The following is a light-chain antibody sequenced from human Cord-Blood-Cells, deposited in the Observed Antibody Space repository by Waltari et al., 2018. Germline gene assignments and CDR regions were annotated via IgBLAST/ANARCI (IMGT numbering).Light chain of an antibody. Sequence: QSALTQPRSVSGSHGQPVTISCTGTSSDVGGYNYVSWYQQHPGKAPKLSIYDGSKRPSVVADRLSVSKSCNTASLTISGLETEDEADYYCCSYAGSDTYGFGTGTKVTVL. J-gene: IGLJ1*01. CDR2: DGS. CDR3: CSYAGSDTYG. V-gene: IGLV2-11*01. CDR1: SSDVGGYNY.